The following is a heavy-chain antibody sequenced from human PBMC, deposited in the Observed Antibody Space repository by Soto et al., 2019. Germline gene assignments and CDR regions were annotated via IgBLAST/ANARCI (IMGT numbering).Heavy chain of an antibody. J-gene: IGHJ5*02. CDR3: ANDRVVRYFDWHLYWFDP. CDR2: ISGSGGST. V-gene: IGHV3-23*01. D-gene: IGHD3-9*01. CDR1: GFTFSSYA. Sequence: GGSLRLSCAASGFTFSSYAMSWVRQAPGKGLEWVSAISGSGGSTYYADSVKGRSTISRDNSKNTLYLQMNSLRAEDTAVYYCANDRVVRYFDWHLYWFDPWGQGTLVTVSS.